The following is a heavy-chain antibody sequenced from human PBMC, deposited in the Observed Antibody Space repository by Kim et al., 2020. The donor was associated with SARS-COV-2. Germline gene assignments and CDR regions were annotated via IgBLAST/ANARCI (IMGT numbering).Heavy chain of an antibody. D-gene: IGHD6-19*01. V-gene: IGHV4-59*01. Sequence: SETLSLTCTVSGGSISSYYWSWIRQPPGKGLEWIGYIYYSGSTNYNPSLKSRVTISVDTSKNQFSLKLSSVTAADTAVYYCARDSSGTPRGWFDPWGQGTLFTVSS. CDR3: ARDSSGTPRGWFDP. J-gene: IGHJ5*02. CDR1: GGSISSYY. CDR2: IYYSGST.